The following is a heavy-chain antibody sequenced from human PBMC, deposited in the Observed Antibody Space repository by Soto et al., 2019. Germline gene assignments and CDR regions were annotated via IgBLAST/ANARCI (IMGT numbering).Heavy chain of an antibody. D-gene: IGHD2-2*01. CDR2: IKQDGSEK. V-gene: IGHV3-7*05. CDR3: SKSLSAIPGGS. Sequence: EVQLVESGGGLVQSGGSLRLSCAASGFTFSSYWMSWVRQGPGKGPEWVANIKQDGSEKYYVDSVKGRFTISRDNAKNSIYPQMNSLGAEDTALYPLSKSLSAIPGGSWGQGTLVNGSS. J-gene: IGHJ5*02. CDR1: GFTFSSYW.